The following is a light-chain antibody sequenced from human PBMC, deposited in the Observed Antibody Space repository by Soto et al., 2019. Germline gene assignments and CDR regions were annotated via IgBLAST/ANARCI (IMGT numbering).Light chain of an antibody. CDR2: EGS. V-gene: IGLV2-23*01. CDR3: CSYALSSTYV. Sequence: SVLTQPASVSGSPGQSITLSCTGTSIDIGSYSFVSWYQQHPGKAPRLIIYEGSKRPSGVSNRFSASRSGNTASLTISGLQPEDEADYYCCSYALSSTYVFGTGTKVTVL. CDR1: SIDIGSYSF. J-gene: IGLJ1*01.